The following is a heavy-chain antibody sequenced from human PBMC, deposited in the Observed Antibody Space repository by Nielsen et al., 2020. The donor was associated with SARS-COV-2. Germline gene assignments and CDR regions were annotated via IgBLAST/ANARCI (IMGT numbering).Heavy chain of an antibody. CDR1: GFTFSSYG. CDR3: AREGLGGYDSFDAFDI. CDR2: IRYAGNNK. V-gene: IGHV3-30*02. Sequence: GESLKISCAASGFTFSSYGMHWVRQAPGKGLEWVAVIRYAGNNKFYADSVKGRFTISRDNSKNTLYLQMNSLRAEDTAVYYCAREGLGGYDSFDAFDIWGQGTMVTVSS. D-gene: IGHD5-12*01. J-gene: IGHJ3*02.